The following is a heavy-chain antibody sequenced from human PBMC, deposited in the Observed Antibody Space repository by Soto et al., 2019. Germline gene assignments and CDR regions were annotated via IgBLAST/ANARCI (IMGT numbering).Heavy chain of an antibody. CDR1: GGSFSGYY. CDR3: ARARIMITFGGVIVIPYFDY. J-gene: IGHJ4*02. V-gene: IGHV4-34*01. Sequence: SETLSLTCAVYGGSFSGYYWSWIRQPPGKGLEWIGEINHSGSTNYNPSLKSRVTISVDTSKNQFSLKLSSVTAADTAVYYCARARIMITFGGVIVIPYFDYWGQGTLVTVSS. CDR2: INHSGST. D-gene: IGHD3-16*02.